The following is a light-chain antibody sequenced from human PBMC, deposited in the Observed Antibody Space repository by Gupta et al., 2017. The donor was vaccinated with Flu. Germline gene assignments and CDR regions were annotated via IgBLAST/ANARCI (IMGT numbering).Light chain of an antibody. CDR1: ATNITDNH. CDR2: DTD. J-gene: IGLJ3*02. V-gene: IGLV1-44*01. Sequence: QSALTPPPSASGTSGQRVTTSCCGGATNITDNHVNWYQQLPGMAPKLLIFDTDQRPSGVPDRFSGSKSGTSASLAISGLQVEDEADYFCSAWDDRLDGPVFGGGTKLTVL. CDR3: SAWDDRLDGPV.